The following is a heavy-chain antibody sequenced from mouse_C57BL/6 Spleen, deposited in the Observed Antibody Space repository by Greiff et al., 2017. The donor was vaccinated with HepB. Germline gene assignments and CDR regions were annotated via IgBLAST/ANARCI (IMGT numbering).Heavy chain of an antibody. D-gene: IGHD2-5*01. CDR2: IYPGDGDT. CDR3: ARDTNLYFDY. Sequence: VNLVESGAELVKPGASVKISCKASGYAFSSYWMNWVKQRPGKGLEWIGQIYPGDGDTNYNGKFKGKATLTADKSSSTAYMQLSSLTSEDSAVYFCARDTNLYFDYWGQGTTLTVSS. J-gene: IGHJ2*01. V-gene: IGHV1-80*01. CDR1: GYAFSSYW.